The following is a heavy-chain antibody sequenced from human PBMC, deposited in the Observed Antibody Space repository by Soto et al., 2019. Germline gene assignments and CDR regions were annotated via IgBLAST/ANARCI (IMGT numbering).Heavy chain of an antibody. J-gene: IGHJ6*02. V-gene: IGHV4-34*01. Sequence: ASETLSLTCAVYGGSFSGYYWSWIRQPPGKGLEWIGEINHSGSTNYNPSLKSRVTISVDTSKNQFSLKLSSVTAADTAVYYCARVLWFGELYHHYYYGMDVWGQGTTVTVS. CDR1: GGSFSGYY. D-gene: IGHD3-10*01. CDR2: INHSGST. CDR3: ARVLWFGELYHHYYYGMDV.